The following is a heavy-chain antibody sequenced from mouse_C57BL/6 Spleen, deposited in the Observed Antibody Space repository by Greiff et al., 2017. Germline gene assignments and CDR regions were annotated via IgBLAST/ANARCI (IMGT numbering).Heavy chain of an antibody. Sequence: QVQLQQPGTELVKPGASVKLSCTASGYTFTSYWMHWVKQRPGQGLEWIGNINPSNGGTNYNEKFKSQATLTVDKSSSTASLQLSSLTSEDSAVYYCATGYYYGSRDYWGQGTTLTVSS. D-gene: IGHD1-1*01. CDR3: ATGYYYGSRDY. CDR2: INPSNGGT. CDR1: GYTFTSYW. V-gene: IGHV1-53*01. J-gene: IGHJ2*01.